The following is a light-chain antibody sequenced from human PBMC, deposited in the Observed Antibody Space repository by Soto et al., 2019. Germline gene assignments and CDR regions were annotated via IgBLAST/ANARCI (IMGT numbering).Light chain of an antibody. CDR1: QSVSSN. V-gene: IGKV3-15*01. Sequence: EIVMTQSPATLSVSPGDRATLSCRASQSVSSNLAWYQQKPGQAPSLLIYGASTRATGIPARFSGSGSGTEFTLTISSLQYEDFSVYFCQQYNNWPPFTFGQGTKLEIK. CDR3: QQYNNWPPFT. CDR2: GAS. J-gene: IGKJ2*01.